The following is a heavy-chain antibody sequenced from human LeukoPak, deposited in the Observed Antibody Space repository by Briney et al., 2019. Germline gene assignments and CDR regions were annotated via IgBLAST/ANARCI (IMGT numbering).Heavy chain of an antibody. CDR3: AKESGYDFWSGPGY. V-gene: IGHV3-9*01. J-gene: IGHJ4*02. CDR1: GFTFDDYA. CDR2: ISWNSGSI. Sequence: PGGSLRLSCAASGFTFDDYAMHWVRQAPGKGLERVSGISWNSGSIGYADSVKGRFTISRDNAKNSLYLQMNSLRAEDTALYYCAKESGYDFWSGPGYWGQGTLVTVSS. D-gene: IGHD3-3*01.